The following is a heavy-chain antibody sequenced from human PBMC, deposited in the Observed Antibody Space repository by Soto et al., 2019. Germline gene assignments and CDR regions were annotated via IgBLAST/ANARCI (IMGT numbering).Heavy chain of an antibody. J-gene: IGHJ4*02. CDR1: GFTFSGSA. D-gene: IGHD4-17*01. Sequence: GWSLRLSCAASGFTFSGSAMHWVRQASGKGLEWVGRIRSKANSYATAYAASVKGRFTISRDDSKNTAYLQMNSLKTEDTAVYYCTRLATVTTLNDYCAQGTMVTVSS. V-gene: IGHV3-73*01. CDR3: TRLATVTTLNDY. CDR2: IRSKANSYAT.